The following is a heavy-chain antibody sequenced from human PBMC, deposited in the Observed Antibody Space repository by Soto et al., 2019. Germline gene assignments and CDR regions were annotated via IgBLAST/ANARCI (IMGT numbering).Heavy chain of an antibody. D-gene: IGHD6-13*01. CDR1: GGSVSRGGFY. CDR3: SSLVTPPAGTDSFDS. J-gene: IGHJ4*02. V-gene: IGHV4-31*03. CDR2: ISYSGGT. Sequence: TLSLTCTVSGGSVSRGGFYWTWIRQLPGKGLEWIGYISYSGGTYYNPSLKSRLSISLDTSKNQFSLKRSSVTAAATAVYYCSSLVTPPAGTDSFDSWAQGILATCSS.